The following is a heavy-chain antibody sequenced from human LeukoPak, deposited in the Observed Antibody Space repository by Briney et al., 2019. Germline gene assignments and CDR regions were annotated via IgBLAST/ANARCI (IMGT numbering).Heavy chain of an antibody. CDR2: ISSSGDSL. J-gene: IGHJ6*02. Sequence: PGGSLRLSCAASGFTFSDYYMTWIRQAPGKGLEWISFISSSGDSLYYADSVEGRFTISRDNAKESVYLQMNSLRAEDTAVYYCAREVVVVPDYYYYGLDVWGQGTTVTVSS. D-gene: IGHD2-2*01. V-gene: IGHV3-11*01. CDR3: AREVVVVPDYYYYGLDV. CDR1: GFTFSDYY.